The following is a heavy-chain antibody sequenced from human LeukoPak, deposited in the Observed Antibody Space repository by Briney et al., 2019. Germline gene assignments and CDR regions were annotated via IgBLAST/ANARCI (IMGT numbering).Heavy chain of an antibody. CDR1: GYTFSGYY. CDR3: ARVQYQLLFEGNWFDP. J-gene: IGHJ5*02. CDR2: INPNSGDT. D-gene: IGHD2-2*01. V-gene: IGHV1-2*02. Sequence: ASVKVSCKASGYTFSGYYIHWVRQAPGQGLEWMGWINPNSGDTHYAQKFQGRVTMTRDTSSSTAYMYLNSLISDDTAVYYCARVQYQLLFEGNWFDPWGQGTLVTVSS.